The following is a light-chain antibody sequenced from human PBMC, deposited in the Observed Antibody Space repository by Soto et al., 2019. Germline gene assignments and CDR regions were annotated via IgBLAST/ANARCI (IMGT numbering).Light chain of an antibody. V-gene: IGKV1-5*01. CDR2: GAS. J-gene: IGKJ1*01. CDR1: EDIDTS. CDR3: QHYDTFSCT. Sequence: DIQMTHSPSTLSVSLGDRITITCRASEDIDTSLAWFQQRPGKAPKVLIAGASGLMNGVPSTFSGSGSGKEFALTISNVQPDDFATHLRQHYDTFSCTFGHGTQVDIX.